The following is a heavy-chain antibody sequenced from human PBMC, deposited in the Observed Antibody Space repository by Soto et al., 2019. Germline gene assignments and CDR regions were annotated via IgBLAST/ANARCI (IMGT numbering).Heavy chain of an antibody. J-gene: IGHJ5*02. CDR2: ISWNSGSI. Sequence: EVQLVESGGGLVQPGRSLRLSCAASGFTFDDYAMHWVRQAPGKGLEWVSGISWNSGSIVYAGSVKGRFTISRDNARNSLFLQMNSLIGEDTTLYYCAKSGLLLVNWLDPWGQGTLVTVSS. V-gene: IGHV3-9*01. CDR1: GFTFDDYA. D-gene: IGHD2-21*01. CDR3: AKSGLLLVNWLDP.